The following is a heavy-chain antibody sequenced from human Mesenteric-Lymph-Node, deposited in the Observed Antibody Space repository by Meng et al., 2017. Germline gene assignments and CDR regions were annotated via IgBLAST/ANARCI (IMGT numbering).Heavy chain of an antibody. J-gene: IGHJ4*02. CDR3: AKDGAAAGTPGGLIDY. CDR1: GFTFSNAW. Sequence: GGSLRLSCAASGFTFSNAWMSWVRQAPGKGLEWVGRIKSKTDGGTTDYAAHVKGRFTISRDDSTDTLYLQMNSLRTEDTALYYCAKDGAAAGTPGGLIDYWGQGTLVTVSS. D-gene: IGHD6-13*01. CDR2: IKSKTDGGTT. V-gene: IGHV3-15*05.